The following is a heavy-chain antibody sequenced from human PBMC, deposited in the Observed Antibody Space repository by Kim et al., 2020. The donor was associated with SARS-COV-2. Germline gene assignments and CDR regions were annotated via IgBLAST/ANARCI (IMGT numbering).Heavy chain of an antibody. J-gene: IGHJ4*02. V-gene: IGHV3-74*01. CDR3: ARDLGGWSL. CDR1: GFTFADYL. Sequence: GGSLRLSCVGSGFTFADYLMHWVRQVPGRGLVWVSRIIGDGTNTLYADPVRGRFTISRDNSKNTLYLQMNSLRAEDTAVYYCARDLGGWSLWGQGTLVTVSS. D-gene: IGHD6-19*01. CDR2: IIGDGTNT.